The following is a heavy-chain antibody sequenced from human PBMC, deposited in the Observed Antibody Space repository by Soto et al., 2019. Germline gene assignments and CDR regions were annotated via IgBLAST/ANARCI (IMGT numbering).Heavy chain of an antibody. CDR3: AKVSRRFLEWLLLDYFDY. CDR2: ISGSGGST. V-gene: IGHV3-23*01. CDR1: GFTFSSYA. J-gene: IGHJ4*02. D-gene: IGHD3-3*01. Sequence: GGSLRLSCAASGFTFSSYARSWVRQAPGQGLEWVSAISGSGGSTYYADSVKGRFTISRDNAKTTLYLQMNSLRAEDTAVYYCAKVSRRFLEWLLLDYFDYGGQGTLVTVYS.